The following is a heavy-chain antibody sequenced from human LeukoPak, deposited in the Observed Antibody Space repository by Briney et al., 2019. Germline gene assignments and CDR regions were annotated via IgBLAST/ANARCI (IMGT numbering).Heavy chain of an antibody. D-gene: IGHD1-7*01. CDR3: ARGTTSRALDVSDI. V-gene: IGHV3-11*06. Sequence: GGSLRLSCAASGFTFSDYYMSWIRQAPGKGLEWVSSISSSSSYIYYADSVKGRFTISRDNAKNSLYLQMNSLRAEDTAVYYCARGTTSRALDVSDIWGQGTMVTVSS. J-gene: IGHJ3*02. CDR1: GFTFSDYY. CDR2: ISSSSSYI.